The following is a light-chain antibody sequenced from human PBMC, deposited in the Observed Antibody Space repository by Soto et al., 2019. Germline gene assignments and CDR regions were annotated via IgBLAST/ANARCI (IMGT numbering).Light chain of an antibody. V-gene: IGLV2-14*01. CDR2: EVS. CDR3: SSYTSSRTVV. J-gene: IGLJ2*01. CDR1: SSDVGGYNY. Sequence: QSALTQPASVSGSPGQSITISCTGTSSDVGGYNYVSWYQQHPGKAPKLMIYEVSDRPSGVSNRFSASKSYNTASLTISGLQAEDEADYYCSSYTSSRTVVFGGGTKLTVL.